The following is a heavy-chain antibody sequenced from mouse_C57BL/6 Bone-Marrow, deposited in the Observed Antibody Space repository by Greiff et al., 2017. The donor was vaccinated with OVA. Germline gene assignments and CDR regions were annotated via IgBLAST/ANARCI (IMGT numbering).Heavy chain of an antibody. Sequence: QVQLKESGAELARPGASVKLSCKASGYTFTSYGISWVKQRTGQGLEWIGEIYPRSGNTYYNEKFKGKATLTADKSSSTAYMELRSLTSEDSAVYCCARRKLLRTWFAYWGQGTLVTVSA. CDR1: GYTFTSYG. CDR2: IYPRSGNT. CDR3: ARRKLLRTWFAY. D-gene: IGHD1-1*01. J-gene: IGHJ3*01. V-gene: IGHV1-81*01.